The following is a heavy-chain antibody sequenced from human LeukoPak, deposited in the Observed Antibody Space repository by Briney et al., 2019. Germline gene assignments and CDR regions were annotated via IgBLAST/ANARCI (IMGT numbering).Heavy chain of an antibody. CDR2: IYYSGST. CDR3: ARGPDITMIRD. V-gene: IGHV4-31*03. D-gene: IGHD3-22*01. CDR1: GGSISSGGFY. Sequence: PSETLSLTCTFSGGSISSGGFYWSWLRQHPGKGLECIGYIYYSGSTYYNPSLKSRVTISVDTSKNQFSLKLSSVTAADTAVYYCARGPDITMIRDWGQGTLVTVSS. J-gene: IGHJ4*02.